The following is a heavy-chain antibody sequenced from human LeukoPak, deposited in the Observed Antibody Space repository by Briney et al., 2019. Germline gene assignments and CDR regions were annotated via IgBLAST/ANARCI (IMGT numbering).Heavy chain of an antibody. J-gene: IGHJ4*02. Sequence: PGGSLTLSCAASEFTFGDYWMHWFRQVPAEGLVWFSHINTDGNSPTYGDSAKGRFTVSRDNAKNTLFLQMNRLSVEDTAVYYCARGTAATAGIDYWGQGTLVTVSS. V-gene: IGHV3-74*01. CDR1: EFTFGDYW. CDR3: ARGTAATAGIDY. CDR2: INTDGNSP. D-gene: IGHD6-13*01.